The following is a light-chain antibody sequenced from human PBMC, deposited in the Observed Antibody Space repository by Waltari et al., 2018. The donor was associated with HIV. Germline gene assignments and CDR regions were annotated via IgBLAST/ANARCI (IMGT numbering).Light chain of an antibody. CDR2: KDT. Sequence: SYELTQSPSVSVSPGQTATIICSGDALSKQYVYWYQQKAGQAPVLVMFKDTERPSGFPERFSGSTAGTKVTLTISDVQAEDEADYYCQSTDSSDAYVFGSGTTLTV. CDR1: ALSKQY. V-gene: IGLV3-25*03. CDR3: QSTDSSDAYV. J-gene: IGLJ1*01.